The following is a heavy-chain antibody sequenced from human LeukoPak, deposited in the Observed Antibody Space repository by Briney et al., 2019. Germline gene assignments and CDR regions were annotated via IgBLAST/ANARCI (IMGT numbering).Heavy chain of an antibody. V-gene: IGHV4-39*01. D-gene: IGHD2-21*01. CDR2: IYYSGST. J-gene: IGHJ5*02. CDR3: ARHYSSSHCGGDCYFVKRGSNRLDRLNWFDP. Sequence: SETLSLTCTVSGGSISSSSYYWGWIRQPPGKGLEWIGSIYYSGSTYYNPSLKSRVTISVDTSKNQFSLKLSSVTAADTAVYYCARHYSSSHCGGDCYFVKRGSNRLDRLNWFDPWGQGTLVTVSS. CDR1: GGSISSSSYY.